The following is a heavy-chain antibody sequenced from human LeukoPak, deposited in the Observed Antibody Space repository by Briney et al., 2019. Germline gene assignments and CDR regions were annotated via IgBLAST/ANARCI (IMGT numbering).Heavy chain of an antibody. V-gene: IGHV3-21*01. CDR3: ATAHSSSWGDY. Sequence: GGSLRLSCAASGFTFTSYAMSWVRQAPGKGLEWVSSISSSSSYIYYADSVKGRFTISRDNAKNSLYLQMNSLRAEDTAVYYCATAHSSSWGDYWGQGTLVTVSS. D-gene: IGHD6-13*01. J-gene: IGHJ4*02. CDR2: ISSSSSYI. CDR1: GFTFTSYA.